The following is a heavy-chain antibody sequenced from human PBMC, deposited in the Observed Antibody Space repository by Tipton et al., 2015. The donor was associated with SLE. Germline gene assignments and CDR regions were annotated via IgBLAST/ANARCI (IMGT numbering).Heavy chain of an antibody. J-gene: IGHJ3*02. V-gene: IGHV4-59*08. D-gene: IGHD6-13*01. Sequence: TLSLTCTVSGGSISGDHWTWIRQPPGKGLEWIGYIYYTGATNYNPSLRSRVTISVDTSKNQFSLKLSSVTAADTALYYCARLVAPSGSSYAFDIWGQGTMVTVSS. CDR2: IYYTGAT. CDR1: GGSISGDH. CDR3: ARLVAPSGSSYAFDI.